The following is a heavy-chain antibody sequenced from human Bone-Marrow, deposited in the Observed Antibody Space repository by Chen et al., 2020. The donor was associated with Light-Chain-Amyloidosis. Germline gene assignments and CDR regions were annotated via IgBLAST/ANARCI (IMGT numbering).Heavy chain of an antibody. CDR1: GGSISNHS. V-gene: IGHV4-59*11. CDR3: ARDDASGYFMGLDYQGLDV. D-gene: IGHD3-22*01. CDR2: IYDSGTT. J-gene: IGHJ6*02. Sequence: QVQLQESGPGLVKPSETLSLTCTVSGGSISNHSWSWIRQPPGRGLEWIGYIYDSGTTNYSPSLEGRVTFSVDTSKNQLSLKLTSVIAADTAMYYCARDDASGYFMGLDYQGLDVWGQGTTVTVSS.